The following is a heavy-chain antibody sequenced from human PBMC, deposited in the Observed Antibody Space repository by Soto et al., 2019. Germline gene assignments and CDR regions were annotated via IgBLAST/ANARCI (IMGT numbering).Heavy chain of an antibody. CDR1: GFTFSDNY. D-gene: IGHD3-3*01. J-gene: IGHJ4*02. CDR2: ISGTSSFR. CDR3: ARRPENFWSGYPEAFDY. Sequence: GGSLRLSCAASGFTFSDNYMSWIRQAPGKGLEWISNISGTSSFRNYADSVKGRFTISRDNAKNSVSLQMNSLRADDTGVYYCARRPENFWSGYPEAFDYWGPGTLVTVSS. V-gene: IGHV3-11*06.